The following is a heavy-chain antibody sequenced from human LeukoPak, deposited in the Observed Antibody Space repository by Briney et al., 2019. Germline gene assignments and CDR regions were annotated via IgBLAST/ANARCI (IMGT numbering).Heavy chain of an antibody. D-gene: IGHD1-26*01. CDR2: IYTSGST. Sequence: SQTLSLTCTVSGGSISSGSYYWSWIRQPAGKGLEWIGRIYTSGSTNYNPSLKSRVTISVDTSKNQFSLKLSSVTAADTAVYYCARNSGSYPEYYYYYYYMDVWGNGTTVTVSS. CDR3: ARNSGSYPEYYYYYYYMDV. J-gene: IGHJ6*03. CDR1: GGSISSGSYY. V-gene: IGHV4-61*02.